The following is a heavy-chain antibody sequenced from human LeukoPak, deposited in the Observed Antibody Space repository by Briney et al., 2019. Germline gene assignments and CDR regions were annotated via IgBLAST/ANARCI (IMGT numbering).Heavy chain of an antibody. D-gene: IGHD1-26*01. J-gene: IGHJ3*01. CDR2: ISWNSHNI. V-gene: IGHV3-9*01. CDR3: AKDREWELLGGDAFDF. CDR1: GFTFDDYA. Sequence: PGGSLGISCAASGFTFDDYAMHWVRQAPGKGLEWVAGISWNSHNINYADSVKGRFTISRDNAKYSLYLQMDSLRPEDTALYYCAKDREWELLGGDAFDFWGLGTMVIVSS.